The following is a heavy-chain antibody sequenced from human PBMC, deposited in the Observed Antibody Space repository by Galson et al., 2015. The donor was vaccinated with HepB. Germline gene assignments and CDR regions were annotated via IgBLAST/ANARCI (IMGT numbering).Heavy chain of an antibody. CDR2: ISGSGGSP. CDR1: GFTFGTYA. Sequence: SLRLSCAASGFTFGTYAMSWVRQAPGKGLEWVSAISGSGGSPYYADSVKGRFTISRDNSRNTLYLQMNSLRAEDTAVYYCAKDLSPYDSQYYGVDVWSQGTTVTVSS. V-gene: IGHV3-23*01. D-gene: IGHD3-22*01. J-gene: IGHJ6*02. CDR3: AKDLSPYDSQYYGVDV.